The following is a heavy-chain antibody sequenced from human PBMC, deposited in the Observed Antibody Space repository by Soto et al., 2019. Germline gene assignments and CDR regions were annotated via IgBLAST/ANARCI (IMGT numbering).Heavy chain of an antibody. CDR1: GYTFTSSG. CDR2: ISAYNGNT. CDR3: ARVKTTVTTAVYNWFDP. D-gene: IGHD4-17*01. J-gene: IGHJ5*02. V-gene: IGHV1-18*01. Sequence: GASVKVACKASGYTFTSSGISWVRQAPGQGLEWMGWISAYNGNTNYAQKLQGRVTMTTDTSTSTAYMELRSLRSDDTAVYYCARVKTTVTTAVYNWFDPWGQGTLVTVSS.